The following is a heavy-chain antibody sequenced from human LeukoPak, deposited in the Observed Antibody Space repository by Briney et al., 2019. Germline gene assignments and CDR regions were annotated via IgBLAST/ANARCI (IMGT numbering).Heavy chain of an antibody. CDR1: GGSFSGYY. Sequence: SETLSLTCAVYGGSFSGYYWSWIRQPPGKGLEWIGYIYYSGSTNYNPSLKSRVTISVDTSKNQFSLELSSVTAADTAVYYCAGDYDILTGYLSWGQGTLVTVSS. CDR3: AGDYDILTGYLS. J-gene: IGHJ5*02. CDR2: IYYSGST. V-gene: IGHV4-59*01. D-gene: IGHD3-9*01.